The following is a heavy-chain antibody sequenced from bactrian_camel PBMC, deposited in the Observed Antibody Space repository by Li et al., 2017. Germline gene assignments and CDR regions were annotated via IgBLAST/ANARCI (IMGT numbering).Heavy chain of an antibody. J-gene: IGHJ4*01. Sequence: HVQLVESGGGSVQAGGSLRLSCVASGYSSIVNCMGWYRQAPGKEREGVAATYSTQRQIFYSYYADSVKGQFTISHDNAKNSVDLQMNSLKPDDTAVYYCAATGQMLSVAGCRTQGTQVTVS. CDR2: TYSTQRQIFYS. CDR1: GYSSIVNC. V-gene: IGHV3S53*01. D-gene: IGHD1*01.